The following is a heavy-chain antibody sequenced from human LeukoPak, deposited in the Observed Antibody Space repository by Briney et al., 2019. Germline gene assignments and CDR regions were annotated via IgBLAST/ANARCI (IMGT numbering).Heavy chain of an antibody. J-gene: IGHJ5*02. CDR1: GGSISNYY. Sequence: SETLSLTCTVSGGSISNYYWSWIRQPPGKGLEWIGYIYYSGSTNYNPSLKSRVTISVDTLKNQFSLKLSSVTAADTAVYYCARLHSSSWQPWDDWFDPWGQGTLVTVSS. CDR3: ARLHSSSWQPWDDWFDP. V-gene: IGHV4-59*08. D-gene: IGHD6-13*01. CDR2: IYYSGST.